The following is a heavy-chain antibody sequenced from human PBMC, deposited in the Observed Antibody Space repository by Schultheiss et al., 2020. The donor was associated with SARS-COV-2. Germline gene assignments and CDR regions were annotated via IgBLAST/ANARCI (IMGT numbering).Heavy chain of an antibody. V-gene: IGHV3-48*03. CDR3: ARDRIAARLYYYYGMDV. J-gene: IGHJ6*02. CDR1: GFTFINYE. CDR2: ISSSGSTI. D-gene: IGHD6-6*01. Sequence: GESLKISCAASGFTFINYEMNWVRQAPGKGLEWVSYISSSGSTIYYADSVKGRFTISRDNSKNTLYLQMNSLRAEDTAVYYCARDRIAARLYYYYGMDVWGQGTTVTVSS.